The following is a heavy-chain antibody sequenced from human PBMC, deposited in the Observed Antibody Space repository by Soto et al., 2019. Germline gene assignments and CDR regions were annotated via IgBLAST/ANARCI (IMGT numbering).Heavy chain of an antibody. V-gene: IGHV3-23*01. Sequence: WWSLRLSCSASVFTFSSYAMSWFRQAPGKGLEWVSAISGSGGSTYYADSVKGRFTISRDNSKNTLCLQMNSLRAEDTAVYYCAKDLVRTLVVVITYYFDYWGQGTLVTVSS. CDR1: VFTFSSYA. CDR2: ISGSGGST. J-gene: IGHJ4*02. D-gene: IGHD3-22*01. CDR3: AKDLVRTLVVVITYYFDY.